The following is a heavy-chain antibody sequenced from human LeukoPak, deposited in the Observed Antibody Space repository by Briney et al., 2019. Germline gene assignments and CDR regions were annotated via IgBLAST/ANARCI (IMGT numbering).Heavy chain of an antibody. Sequence: GGSLRLSCAVSGFTFSSYEMNWVRQAPGKGLEWVSYITADGTDKYDADSVKGRFTIPRDNAKNSLYLQMNSLRVDDTAIYYCAREVKWELPDYWGQGTLVTVSS. J-gene: IGHJ4*02. CDR1: GFTFSSYE. CDR3: AREVKWELPDY. D-gene: IGHD1-26*01. CDR2: ITADGTDK. V-gene: IGHV3-48*03.